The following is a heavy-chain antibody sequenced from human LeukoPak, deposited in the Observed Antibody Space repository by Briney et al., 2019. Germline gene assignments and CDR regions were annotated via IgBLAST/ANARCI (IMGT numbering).Heavy chain of an antibody. D-gene: IGHD5-18*01. CDR2: IYYSRGT. V-gene: IGHV4-59*08. CDR1: GVSITTYY. Sequence: SETLSLTCTVSGVSITTYYWSWIRQPPGKGLEWIGYIYYSRGTMYNPSLKSRVTISIDTSKSQLSLKVNSVTAADTAVYYCARAGGIQLWLGFFDYWGQGTLVTVSS. J-gene: IGHJ4*02. CDR3: ARAGGIQLWLGFFDY.